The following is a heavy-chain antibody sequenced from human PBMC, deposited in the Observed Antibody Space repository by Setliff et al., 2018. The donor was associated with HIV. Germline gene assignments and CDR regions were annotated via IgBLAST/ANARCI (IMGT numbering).Heavy chain of an antibody. CDR3: ARDVKQLALNWFDP. CDR2: IKEDGTRT. CDR1: GFSLRNFW. V-gene: IGHV3-7*03. Sequence: GGSLRLSCAASGFSLRNFWMAWVRQAPGKGLEWVASIKEDGTRTYYVDSVKGRFTISRDNAKNSLYLQMNSLRAEDTAVYYCARDVKQLALNWFDPWGQGTLVTVSS. D-gene: IGHD6-6*01. J-gene: IGHJ5*02.